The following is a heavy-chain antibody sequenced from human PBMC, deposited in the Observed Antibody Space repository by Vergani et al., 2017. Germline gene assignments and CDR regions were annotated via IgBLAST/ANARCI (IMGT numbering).Heavy chain of an antibody. J-gene: IGHJ5*02. V-gene: IGHV5-51*01. CDR1: GYSFTSYW. CDR3: ARHVNRIWSWFDP. D-gene: IGHD1-14*01. Sequence: VQLVQSGAEVKKPGASVKVSCKGSGYSFTSYWIGWVRQMPGKGLEWMGIIYPGDSDTRYSPSFQGQVTISADKSISTAYLQWSSLKASDTAMYYCARHVNRIWSWFDPWGQGTLVTVSS. CDR2: IYPGDSDT.